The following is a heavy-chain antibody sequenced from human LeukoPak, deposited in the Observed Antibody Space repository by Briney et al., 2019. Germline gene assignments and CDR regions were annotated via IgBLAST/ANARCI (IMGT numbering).Heavy chain of an antibody. CDR1: GYTFTSYG. V-gene: IGHV1-18*01. Sequence: ASVKVSCKASGYTFTSYGISWVRQAPGQGLEWMGWISAYNGNTNCAQKLQGRVTMTTDTPTSTAYMELRSLRSDDTAVYYCARVLTGTTFYYYYYGMDVWGQGTTVTVSS. J-gene: IGHJ6*02. CDR3: ARVLTGTTFYYYYYGMDV. D-gene: IGHD1-7*01. CDR2: ISAYNGNT.